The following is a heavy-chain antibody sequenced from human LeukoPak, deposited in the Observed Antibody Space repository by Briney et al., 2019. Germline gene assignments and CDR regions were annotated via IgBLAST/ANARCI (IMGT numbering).Heavy chain of an antibody. V-gene: IGHV1-18*04. J-gene: IGHJ5*02. CDR1: GYTFTSYG. CDR3: ARTIAVAGTNWFDP. D-gene: IGHD6-19*01. Sequence: ASMKVSCKASGYTFTSYGISWVRQAPGQGLEWMGWISAYNGNTNYAQKLQGRVTMTTDTSTSTAYMELRSLRSDDTAVYYCARTIAVAGTNWFDPWGQGTLVTVSS. CDR2: ISAYNGNT.